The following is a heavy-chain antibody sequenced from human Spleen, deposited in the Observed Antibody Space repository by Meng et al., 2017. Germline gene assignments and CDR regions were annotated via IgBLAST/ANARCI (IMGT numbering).Heavy chain of an antibody. J-gene: IGHJ5*02. CDR1: GFTFSSYI. Sequence: GESLKISCAASGFTFSSYIMSWVRQAPGKGLQWVSYISSSGSTTYYADSVKGRFTISRDNAKNSLDLQMNSLRAEDTAVYYCAREVGYSVDPWGQGTLVTVSS. D-gene: IGHD2-8*02. CDR3: AREVGYSVDP. V-gene: IGHV3-48*04. CDR2: ISSSGSTT.